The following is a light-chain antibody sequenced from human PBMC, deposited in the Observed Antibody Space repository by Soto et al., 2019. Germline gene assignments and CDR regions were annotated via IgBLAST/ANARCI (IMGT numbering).Light chain of an antibody. V-gene: IGLV2-14*03. Sequence: QSLLTQPASVYGSPGQSITISCTGTSSDVGGFNSVSWYQLRPGTAPKLILYDVVDRPSGVSYRFSGSKSGNTASLTISGLQAADEADYFCSSYTSTMTNVFGSGTKVTVL. J-gene: IGLJ1*01. CDR3: SSYTSTMTNV. CDR2: DVV. CDR1: SSDVGGFNS.